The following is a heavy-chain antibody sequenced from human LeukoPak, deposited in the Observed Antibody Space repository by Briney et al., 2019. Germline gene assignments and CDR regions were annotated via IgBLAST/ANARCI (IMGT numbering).Heavy chain of an antibody. CDR3: AREMGGYPFDY. Sequence: GGSLRLPCAASGFLFSSFEVNWVRQAPGKGLEWVSYISSSGITIYYADSVKGRFTISRDNAKNSLYLQMNSLRAEDTAVYYCAREMGGYPFDYWGQGTLVTVSS. D-gene: IGHD5-12*01. V-gene: IGHV3-48*03. CDR2: ISSSGITI. CDR1: GFLFSSFE. J-gene: IGHJ4*02.